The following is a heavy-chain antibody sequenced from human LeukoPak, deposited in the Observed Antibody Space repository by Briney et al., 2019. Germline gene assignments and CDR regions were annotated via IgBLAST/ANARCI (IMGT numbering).Heavy chain of an antibody. Sequence: ASVKVSCKASGYTFTSYDINWVRQATGQGLEWMGWMNPNSGNTGYAQKFQGRVTMTRNTSISTAYMGLSSLRSEDTAVYYCARSLSRIKLYNWFDPWGQGTLVTVSS. J-gene: IGHJ5*02. CDR1: GYTFTSYD. D-gene: IGHD2/OR15-2a*01. CDR3: ARSLSRIKLYNWFDP. CDR2: MNPNSGNT. V-gene: IGHV1-8*01.